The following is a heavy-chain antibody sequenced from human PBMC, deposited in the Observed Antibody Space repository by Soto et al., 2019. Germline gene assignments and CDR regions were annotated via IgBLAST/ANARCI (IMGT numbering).Heavy chain of an antibody. Sequence: PGGSLRLSCAASGFTFSNYRMSWVRQAPGKGLEWVARIKEDVSERYYVPSVRGRFTISRDNAKNSLSLQMNSLRADDTAVYYCESIKVSSAWDFWGQGTLVTVSS. V-gene: IGHV3-7*03. J-gene: IGHJ4*02. D-gene: IGHD6-19*01. CDR2: IKEDVSER. CDR1: GFTFSNYR. CDR3: ESIKVSSAWDF.